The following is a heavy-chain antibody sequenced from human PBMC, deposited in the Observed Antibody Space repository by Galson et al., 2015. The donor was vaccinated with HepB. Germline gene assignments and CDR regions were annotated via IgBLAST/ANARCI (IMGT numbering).Heavy chain of an antibody. D-gene: IGHD1-1*01. CDR2: IIPIFGTA. J-gene: IGHJ6*02. V-gene: IGHV1-69*13. CDR1: GGTFSSYA. CDR3: ARELDAASDDYGMDV. Sequence: SVKVSCKASGGTFSSYAISWVRQAPGQGLEWMGGIIPIFGTANYAQKFQGRVTITADESTSTAYMELSSLRSEDTAVYYCARELDAASDDYGMDVWGQGTTVTVSS.